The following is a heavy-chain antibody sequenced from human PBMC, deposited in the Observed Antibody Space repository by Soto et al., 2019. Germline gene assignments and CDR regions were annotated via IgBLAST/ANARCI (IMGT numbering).Heavy chain of an antibody. CDR3: TRDGDGRMTTNPYYYYGMDV. J-gene: IGHJ6*02. Sequence: SLTCTVSGGSISGYYWSWIRQPPGKGLEWIGNVYYSGGAKYNPSVKRRVSISVDTSKNQFSLDLSSVTAADTAVYYCTRDGDGRMTTNPYYYYGMDVWGPGITVTVSS. CDR2: VYYSGGA. V-gene: IGHV4-59*01. D-gene: IGHD2-21*02. CDR1: GGSISGYY.